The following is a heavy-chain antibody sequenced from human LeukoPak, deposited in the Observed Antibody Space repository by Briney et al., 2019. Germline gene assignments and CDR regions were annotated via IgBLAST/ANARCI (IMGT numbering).Heavy chain of an antibody. CDR2: IYYSGST. CDR1: GGSISSSSYY. Sequence: SETLSLTCTVSGGSISSSSYYWGWIRQPPGKGLEWIGSIYYSGSTYYNPSLKSRVTISVDTSKNQFSVKLSSVTAADTAVYYCARLPGLYYGMDVWGQGTTVTVSS. V-gene: IGHV4-39*01. J-gene: IGHJ6*02. CDR3: ARLPGLYYGMDV.